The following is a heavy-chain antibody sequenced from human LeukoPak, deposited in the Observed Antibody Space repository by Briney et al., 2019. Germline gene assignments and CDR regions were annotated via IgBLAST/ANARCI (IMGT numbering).Heavy chain of an antibody. V-gene: IGHV4-39*01. CDR1: GASVSGSGYY. Sequence: SETLSLTCTVSGASVSGSGYYWGWIRQPPGKGLEWIGSIYSSGSTYYNASLQSRVTISIETSKNQISLRLNSVTAADTAMYYCAKTGGYGLIDPWGQGTLVTVSS. D-gene: IGHD7-27*01. CDR2: IYSSGST. J-gene: IGHJ5*02. CDR3: AKTGGYGLIDP.